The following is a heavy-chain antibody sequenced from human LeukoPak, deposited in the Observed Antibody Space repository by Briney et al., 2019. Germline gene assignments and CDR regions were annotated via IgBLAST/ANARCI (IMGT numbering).Heavy chain of an antibody. J-gene: IGHJ4*02. V-gene: IGHV7-4-1*02. CDR1: GYTFTGYY. CDR3: ARDQGDSSSPPFDY. CDR2: INTNTGNP. D-gene: IGHD6-6*01. Sequence: ASVKVSCKASGYTFTGYYIHWVRQAPGQGLEWMGWINTNTGNPTYAQGFTGRFVFSLDTSVSTAYLQISSLKAEDTAVYYCARDQGDSSSPPFDYWGQGTLVTVSS.